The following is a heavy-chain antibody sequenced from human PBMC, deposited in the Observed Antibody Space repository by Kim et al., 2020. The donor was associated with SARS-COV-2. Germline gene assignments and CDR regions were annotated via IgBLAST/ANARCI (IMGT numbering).Heavy chain of an antibody. Sequence: GGSLRLSCAASGFTFSDYYMSWIRQAPGKGLEWVSYISSSSSYTNYADSVKGRFTISRDNAKNSLYLQMNSLRAEDTAVYYCARVTTYGDFFLDYWGQGTLVTVSS. CDR2: ISSSSSYT. J-gene: IGHJ4*02. V-gene: IGHV3-11*06. CDR3: ARVTTYGDFFLDY. D-gene: IGHD4-17*01. CDR1: GFTFSDYY.